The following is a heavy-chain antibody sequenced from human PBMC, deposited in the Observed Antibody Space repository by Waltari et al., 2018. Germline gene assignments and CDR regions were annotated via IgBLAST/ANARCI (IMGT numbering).Heavy chain of an antibody. V-gene: IGHV3-48*01. D-gene: IGHD1-26*01. Sequence: ETQLVESGGGWVQPGGSLRLSCAASGLNFIGHSMNWVRQAPGKGLEWVSYISNTRSPIYYADSVKGRFTISRDNAKNSLYLQMNDLRAEDTAMYYCVGIVNVEFDAFDLWGQGTMVTVSS. J-gene: IGHJ3*01. CDR2: ISNTRSPI. CDR1: GLNFIGHS. CDR3: VGIVNVEFDAFDL.